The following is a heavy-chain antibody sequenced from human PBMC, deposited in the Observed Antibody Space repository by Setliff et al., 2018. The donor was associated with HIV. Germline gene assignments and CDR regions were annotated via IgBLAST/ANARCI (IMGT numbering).Heavy chain of an antibody. CDR1: GGTFSSYV. CDR3: ARERDPAAGVFFDS. V-gene: IGHV1-69*05. D-gene: IGHD6-13*01. Sequence: ASVKVSCKASGGTFSSYVISWVRQAPGQGPEWMGGIIPIFGTPDYAQKFQGRVTITTDESTSTAYMELSSLRSEDTAVYYCARERDPAAGVFFDSWGQGTLVTVSS. CDR2: IIPIFGTP. J-gene: IGHJ4*02.